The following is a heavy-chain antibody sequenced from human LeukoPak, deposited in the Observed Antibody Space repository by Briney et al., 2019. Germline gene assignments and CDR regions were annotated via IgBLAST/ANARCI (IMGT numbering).Heavy chain of an antibody. CDR1: GGSISSYY. D-gene: IGHD3-3*02. Sequence: SETLSLTCTVSGGSISSYYWNWIRQHPGKGLEWIGYIYYSGSTNYNPSLKSRVSISVNTSKNQFSLKLSSVTAADTAVYYCARGDPISPWGQGTLVTVSS. CDR2: IYYSGST. CDR3: ARGDPISP. J-gene: IGHJ5*02. V-gene: IGHV4-59*01.